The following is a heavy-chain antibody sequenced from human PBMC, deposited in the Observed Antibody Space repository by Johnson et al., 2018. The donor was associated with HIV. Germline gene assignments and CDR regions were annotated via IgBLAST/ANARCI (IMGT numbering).Heavy chain of an antibody. D-gene: IGHD1-26*01. CDR3: ARAGGAVGVNGFDM. V-gene: IGHV3-20*04. CDR2: IHWHGGSK. Sequence: MLLVESGGGVVRPGGSLRLSCAASGFTFDDFGMGWVRQAPGKGLEWVSGIHWHGGSKGYAESGKGRFSLSRDNATNSLYLQMNSLRGEDTALYYCARAGGAVGVNGFDMWGQGTMVTVSS. J-gene: IGHJ3*02. CDR1: GFTFDDFG.